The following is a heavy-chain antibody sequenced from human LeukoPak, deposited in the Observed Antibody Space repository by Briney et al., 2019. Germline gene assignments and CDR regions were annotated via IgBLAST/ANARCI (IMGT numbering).Heavy chain of an antibody. V-gene: IGHV4-59*02. CDR3: ASRKLGNDY. J-gene: IGHJ4*02. Sequence: PSETLSLTCTVSGGSVTDYYWSWIRQSPGKGLEWIGYIYYNGTSYNPSLKSRVTISADTSKNQFSLKLISVTAADTAVYYCASRKLGNDYWGQGTLVTVSS. D-gene: IGHD7-27*01. CDR1: GGSVTDYY. CDR2: IYYNGT.